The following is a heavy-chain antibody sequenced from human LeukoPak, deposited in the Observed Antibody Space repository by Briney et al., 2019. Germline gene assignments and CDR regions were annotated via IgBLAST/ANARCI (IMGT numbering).Heavy chain of an antibody. CDR2: IRYDGNNK. CDR1: GFTVSDYS. V-gene: IGHV3-30*02. D-gene: IGHD3-3*01. J-gene: IGHJ4*02. CDR3: ARDRNTDFWSGYYTNYFDD. Sequence: GGSLRLSCAASGFTVSDYSMHWVRQAPGKGLNWGAFIRYDGNNKYYADSVKGRFTISRDNAKNSVYLQMNSLRAEDTAVYFCARDRNTDFWSGYYTNYFDDWGQGTLVTVSS.